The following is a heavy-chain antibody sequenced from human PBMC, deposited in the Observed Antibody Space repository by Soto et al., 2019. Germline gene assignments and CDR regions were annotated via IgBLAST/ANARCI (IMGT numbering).Heavy chain of an antibody. CDR1: GYTFTTHG. D-gene: IGHD3-3*01. V-gene: IGHV1-3*01. CDR3: AREYSRWPFFGY. Sequence: QVQLVQSGAEMKKAGASVKVSCKASGYTFTTHGVHWVRKAPGQSLEWMGWINAANGNVKYSEKFQGRVTITRDTSANAAYMELSSLRSEDTAGYYFAREYSRWPFFGYWGQGTLVTVSS. J-gene: IGHJ4*02. CDR2: INAANGNV.